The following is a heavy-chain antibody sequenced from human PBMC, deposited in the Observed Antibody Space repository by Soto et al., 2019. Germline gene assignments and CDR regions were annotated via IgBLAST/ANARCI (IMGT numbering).Heavy chain of an antibody. J-gene: IGHJ6*03. CDR2: ISGSGGST. D-gene: IGHD3-10*01. CDR3: ARETWFGELLYYYYYMDV. CDR1: GFTFSSYA. Sequence: PGGSLRLSCAASGFTFSSYAMSWVRQAPGKGLEWVSDISGSGGSTYYADSVKGRFTISRDNSKNTLYLQMNSLRAEDTAVYYCARETWFGELLYYYYYMDVWGKGTTVTVSS. V-gene: IGHV3-23*01.